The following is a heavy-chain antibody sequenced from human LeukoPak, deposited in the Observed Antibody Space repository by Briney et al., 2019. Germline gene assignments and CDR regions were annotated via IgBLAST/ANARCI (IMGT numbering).Heavy chain of an antibody. Sequence: PSETLSLTCTVSGGSISSYYWSWIRQPPGKGLEWIGYIYYSGSTNYNPSLKSRVTISVDTSKNQFSLKLSSVTAADTAVYYCALERRGYFDYWGQGTLVTVFS. D-gene: IGHD1-1*01. CDR2: IYYSGST. J-gene: IGHJ4*02. V-gene: IGHV4-59*01. CDR1: GGSISSYY. CDR3: ALERRGYFDY.